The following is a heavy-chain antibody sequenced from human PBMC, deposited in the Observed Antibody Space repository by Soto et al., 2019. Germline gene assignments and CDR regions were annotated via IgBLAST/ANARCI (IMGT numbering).Heavy chain of an antibody. CDR1: GGSVSSGIHY. CDR3: ARVGYSYGTRVYGMDV. Sequence: QVQLQESGPGLVKPSETLSLTCTVSGGSVSSGIHYWTWIRQPPGKDLEWIGHLYYTGTTQYNPSLKSRVTMSVDTSKNQFSLKLTSVTAADTAVYYCARVGYSYGTRVYGMDVWGQGTTVTVS. D-gene: IGHD5-18*01. CDR2: LYYTGTT. V-gene: IGHV4-61*01. J-gene: IGHJ6*02.